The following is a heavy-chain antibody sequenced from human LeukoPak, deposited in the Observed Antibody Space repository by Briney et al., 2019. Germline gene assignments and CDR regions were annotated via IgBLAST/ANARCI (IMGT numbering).Heavy chain of an antibody. J-gene: IGHJ4*02. D-gene: IGHD6-6*01. CDR3: ARRESSSLAPLVDY. Sequence: GRSLRLSCAASGFTFSSYAMHWVRQAPGNGREWVAVISYDGINKYYADSVKGRFTISRDNSKNTLYLQMNSLRAEDTAVYYCARRESSSLAPLVDYWDQGTLVTVSS. V-gene: IGHV3-30-3*01. CDR2: ISYDGINK. CDR1: GFTFSSYA.